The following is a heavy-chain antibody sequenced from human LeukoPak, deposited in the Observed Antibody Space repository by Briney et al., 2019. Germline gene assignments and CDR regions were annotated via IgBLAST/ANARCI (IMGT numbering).Heavy chain of an antibody. CDR3: ARVEGGYNRGYFQH. V-gene: IGHV4-59*01. Sequence: PSETLSLTCTVSGGSISSYYWSWIRQPPGKGQEWIGYIYYSGSTNYNPSLKSRVTISVDTSKNQFSLKLSSVTAADTAVYYCARVEGGYNRGYFQHWGQGTLVTVSS. D-gene: IGHD5-24*01. CDR1: GGSISSYY. CDR2: IYYSGST. J-gene: IGHJ1*01.